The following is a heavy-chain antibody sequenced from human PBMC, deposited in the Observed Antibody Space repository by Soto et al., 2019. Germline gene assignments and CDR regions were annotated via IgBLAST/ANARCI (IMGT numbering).Heavy chain of an antibody. J-gene: IGHJ6*02. CDR1: GGSFSGYY. CDR2: INHSGST. CDR3: ARGRRNYCDTYYGMDV. Sequence: PSETLSLTCAVYGGSFSGYYWSWIRQPPGKGLEWIGEINHSGSTNYNPSLKSRVTISVDTSKNQFSLKLSSVTAADTAVYYCARGRRNYCDTYYGMDVWGQGTTVTVSS. D-gene: IGHD3-22*01. V-gene: IGHV4-34*01.